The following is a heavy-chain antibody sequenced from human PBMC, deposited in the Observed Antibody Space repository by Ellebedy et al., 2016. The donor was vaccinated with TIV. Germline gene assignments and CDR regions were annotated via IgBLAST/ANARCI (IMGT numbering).Heavy chain of an antibody. V-gene: IGHV3-7*01. D-gene: IGHD4-17*01. J-gene: IGHJ5*02. CDR2: IYQDGSVQ. Sequence: PGGSLRLSCAATGFSFRSYWMSWVRQAPGKGLEWVANIYQDGSVQYYLDSLKGRFTISRDNAINSLFLQMNSLRAEDTAVYYCARRGSYGDYAVQINSWFDTWGRGTLVAVSS. CDR1: GFSFRSYW. CDR3: ARRGSYGDYAVQINSWFDT.